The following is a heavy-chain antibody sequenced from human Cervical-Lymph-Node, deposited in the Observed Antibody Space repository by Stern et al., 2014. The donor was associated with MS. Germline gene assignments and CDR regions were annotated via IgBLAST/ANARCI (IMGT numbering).Heavy chain of an antibody. CDR3: ARDPPPGGHGNGFADY. V-gene: IGHV3-74*01. CDR1: GFTFSSYW. D-gene: IGHD2-8*01. CDR2: INSDGSST. J-gene: IGHJ4*02. Sequence: EDQLVESGGGLVQPGGSLRLSCAASGFTFSSYWMHWVRQAPGKGLVWVSRINSDGSSTGYADSVKGRFTISRDNAKNTLYLQMNSLRAEDSAVYYCARDPPPGGHGNGFADYWGQGTLVTVSS.